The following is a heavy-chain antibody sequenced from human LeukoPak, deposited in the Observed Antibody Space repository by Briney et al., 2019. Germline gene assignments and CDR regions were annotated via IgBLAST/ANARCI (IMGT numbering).Heavy chain of an antibody. CDR1: GDSISSDY. V-gene: IGHV4-59*01. D-gene: IGHD2-2*01. Sequence: SETLSLTCNVSGDSISSDYWSWIRQPPGKGLEWIGHIYYSGSTNYNPSLKSRVTISVDASKNHFSLKVSSVTAADTAVYYCARGFPSYAKAGWFDPWGQGTLVTVSS. CDR3: ARGFPSYAKAGWFDP. CDR2: IYYSGST. J-gene: IGHJ5*02.